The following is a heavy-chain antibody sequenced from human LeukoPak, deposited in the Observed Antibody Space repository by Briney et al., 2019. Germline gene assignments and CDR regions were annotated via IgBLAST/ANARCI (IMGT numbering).Heavy chain of an antibody. CDR1: GGSISSYY. CDR2: IYYSGST. CDR3: ARAHRGAVAGQFDY. Sequence: SETLSLTCTVSGGSISSYYWSWIRQPPGKGLEWIGYIYYSGSTNYNPSLKSRVTISVDTSKNQFSLKLGSVTAADTAVYYCARAHRGAVAGQFDYWGQGTLVTVSS. J-gene: IGHJ4*02. V-gene: IGHV4-59*01. D-gene: IGHD6-19*01.